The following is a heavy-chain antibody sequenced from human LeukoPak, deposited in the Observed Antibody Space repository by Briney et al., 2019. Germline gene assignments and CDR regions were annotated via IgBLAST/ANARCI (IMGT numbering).Heavy chain of an antibody. CDR3: ARGKDFWTGYYSGNVSSAFDD. Sequence: PSETLSLTCTVSRDSISSYYWTWIRQSPGKGLEWIGFVYPGRTTNHNPSLKSRVTVSIDTSKNQYYPKLKSVTATDTAVYYCARGKDFWTGYYSGNVSSAFDDWGQGIQVIVSS. V-gene: IGHV4-4*08. CDR1: RDSISSYY. D-gene: IGHD3/OR15-3a*01. CDR2: VYPGRTT. J-gene: IGHJ4*02.